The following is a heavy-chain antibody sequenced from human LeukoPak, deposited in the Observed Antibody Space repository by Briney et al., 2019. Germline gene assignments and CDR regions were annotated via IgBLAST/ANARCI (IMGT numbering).Heavy chain of an antibody. Sequence: PSETLSLTCAVYGGSFSGYYWSWIRQPPGKGLEWIGEINHSGSTNYNPSHKSRVTISVDTSKNQFSLKLSSVTAADTAVYYCARAVLHDDYYYYYGMDVWGQGTTVTVSS. CDR3: ARAVLHDDYYYYYGMDV. D-gene: IGHD2/OR15-2a*01. V-gene: IGHV4-34*01. CDR1: GGSFSGYY. J-gene: IGHJ6*02. CDR2: INHSGST.